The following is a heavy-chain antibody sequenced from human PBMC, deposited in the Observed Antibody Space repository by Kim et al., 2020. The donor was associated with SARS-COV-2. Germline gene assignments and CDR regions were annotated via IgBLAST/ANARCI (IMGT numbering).Heavy chain of an antibody. CDR2: ISEDDKNK. J-gene: IGHJ4*02. CDR3: ARGGGSNEGFYRALDRWGHGGQGTFSSDY. CDR1: SFNLKTYA. D-gene: IGHD3-16*01. V-gene: IGHV3-30*04. Sequence: GGSLRLSCATSSFNLKTYAMHWVRQAPGKGLEWLAGISEDDKNKYYAASVKGRFTISKDSSSNTVSLEMTTLNSEDTAMYFCARGGGSNEGFYRALDRWGHGGQGTFSSDYWDQGALDIAS.